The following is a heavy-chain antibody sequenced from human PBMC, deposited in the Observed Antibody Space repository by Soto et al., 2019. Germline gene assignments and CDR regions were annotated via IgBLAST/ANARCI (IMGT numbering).Heavy chain of an antibody. J-gene: IGHJ4*02. CDR3: ARGVDSSGYYPNYFDY. D-gene: IGHD3-22*01. CDR2: INHSGST. Sequence: SETLSLTCIVSGGSVNSDSYYWSWIRQPPGKGLEWIGEINHSGSTNYNPSLKSRVTISVDTSKNQFSLKLSSVTAADTAVYYCARGVDSSGYYPNYFDYWGQGTLVTVSS. V-gene: IGHV4-39*07. CDR1: GGSVNSDSYY.